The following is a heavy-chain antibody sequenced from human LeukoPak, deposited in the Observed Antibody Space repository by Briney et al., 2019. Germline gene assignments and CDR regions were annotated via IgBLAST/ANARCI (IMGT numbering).Heavy chain of an antibody. Sequence: ASVKVSCKASGGTFSSYAISWVRQAPGQGLEWMGGIIPIFGTANYAQKFQGRVTITADESTSTAYMELSSLRSEDTAVYYCARNTDALTKTEVEAFDIWGQGTMVTVSS. CDR1: GGTFSSYA. D-gene: IGHD1-1*01. CDR3: ARNTDALTKTEVEAFDI. J-gene: IGHJ3*02. CDR2: IIPIFGTA. V-gene: IGHV1-69*13.